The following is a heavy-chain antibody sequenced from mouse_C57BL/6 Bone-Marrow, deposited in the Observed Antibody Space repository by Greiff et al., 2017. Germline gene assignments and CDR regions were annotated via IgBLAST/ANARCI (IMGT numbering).Heavy chain of an antibody. D-gene: IGHD2-2*01. V-gene: IGHV2-2*01. CDR3: ARRKVTTRGAWFAY. J-gene: IGHJ3*01. CDR1: GFSLTSYG. CDR2: IWSGGST. Sequence: VKLVESGPGLVQPSQSLSITCTVSGFSLTSYGVHWVRQSPGKGLEWLGVIWSGGSTDYNAAFISRLSISKDNSKSQVFFKMNSLQADDTAIYYCARRKVTTRGAWFAYWGQGTLVTVSA.